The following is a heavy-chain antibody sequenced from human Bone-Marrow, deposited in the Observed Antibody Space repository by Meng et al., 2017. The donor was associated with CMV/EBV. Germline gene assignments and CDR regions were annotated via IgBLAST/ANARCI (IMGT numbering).Heavy chain of an antibody. CDR1: GGSFSGYV. V-gene: IGHV4-34*01. J-gene: IGHJ3*02. CDR2: FNHNGRT. Sequence: SETLSPTCALPGGSFSGYVWSWSRQPPGKGLEWIAEFNHNGRTNDNPSLKSRVYISADMSKDQFSLKLSSVTAADTAIYYCARILRSQQAFDIWGQGTMVTV. CDR3: ARILRSQQAFDI.